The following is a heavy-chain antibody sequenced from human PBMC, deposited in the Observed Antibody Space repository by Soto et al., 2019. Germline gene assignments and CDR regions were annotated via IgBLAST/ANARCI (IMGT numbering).Heavy chain of an antibody. CDR3: ARMPGTYYYDSSGYYGDY. CDR2: INPNSGGT. Sequence: ASVKVSCKASGYTFTGYYMHWVRQAPGQGLEWMGWINPNSGGTNYAQKLQGRVTMTRDTSISTAYMELSRLRSDDTAVYYCARMPGTYYYDSSGYYGDYWGQGTLVTVSS. V-gene: IGHV1-2*02. CDR1: GYTFTGYY. D-gene: IGHD3-22*01. J-gene: IGHJ4*02.